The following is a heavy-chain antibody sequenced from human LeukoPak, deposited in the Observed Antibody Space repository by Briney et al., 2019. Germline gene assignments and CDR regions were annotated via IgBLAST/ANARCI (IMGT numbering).Heavy chain of an antibody. CDR3: ARRGIATVAMDV. CDR2: ISSSSSYI. V-gene: IGHV3-21*01. J-gene: IGHJ6*03. D-gene: IGHD6-13*01. CDR1: GFTFSSYS. Sequence: PGGSLRLSCAASGFTFSSYSMNWVRQAPGKGLEWVSSISSSSSYIYYADSVKGRFTISRDNAKNSLYLQMNSLRAEDTAVYYCARRGIATVAMDVWGKGTTVTVSS.